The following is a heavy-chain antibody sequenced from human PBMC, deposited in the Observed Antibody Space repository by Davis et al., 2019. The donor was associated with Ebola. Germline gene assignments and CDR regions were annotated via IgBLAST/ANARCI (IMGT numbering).Heavy chain of an antibody. V-gene: IGHV5-51*01. Sequence: GESLKISCKGSGYSFTSYWIGWVRQMPGKGLEWMGIIYPGDSDTRYSPSFQGQVTISADKSISTAYLQWSSLKASDTAMYYCARLAGRNCISTSCYSYWGQGTLVTVSS. CDR2: IYPGDSDT. D-gene: IGHD2-2*02. CDR3: ARLAGRNCISTSCYSY. CDR1: GYSFTSYW. J-gene: IGHJ4*02.